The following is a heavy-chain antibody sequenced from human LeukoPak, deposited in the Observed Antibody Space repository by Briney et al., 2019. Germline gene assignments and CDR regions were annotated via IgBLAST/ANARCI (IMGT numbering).Heavy chain of an antibody. Sequence: KTSETLSLTCTVSGGSISSGGYYWSWIRQHPGKGLEWIGYIYYSGSTYYNPSLKSRVTISVDTSKNQFSLKLSSVTAADTAVYYCARGMIVVVNEPDPNPYYFGYWGQGTLVTVSS. CDR1: GGSISSGGYY. CDR3: ARGMIVVVNEPDPNPYYFGY. J-gene: IGHJ4*02. CDR2: IYYSGST. V-gene: IGHV4-31*03. D-gene: IGHD3-22*01.